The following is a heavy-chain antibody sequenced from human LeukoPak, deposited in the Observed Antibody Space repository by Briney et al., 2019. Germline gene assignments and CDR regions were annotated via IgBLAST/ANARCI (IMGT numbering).Heavy chain of an antibody. V-gene: IGHV1-46*01. J-gene: IGHJ6*03. CDR3: ARGNGSRWPHYHYMDV. D-gene: IGHD6-13*01. Sequence: ASVKVSCKASGYTFTSYYMHWVRQAPGQGPEWMGLINHRGDITTSAQRFQDRITMTRDTSTSTDYMELRSLTSEDTAVYYCARGNGSRWPHYHYMDVWGKGTTVIVSS. CDR1: GYTFTSYY. CDR2: INHRGDIT.